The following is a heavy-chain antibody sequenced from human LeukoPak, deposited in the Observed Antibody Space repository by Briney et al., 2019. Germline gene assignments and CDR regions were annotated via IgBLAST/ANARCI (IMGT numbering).Heavy chain of an antibody. V-gene: IGHV3-23*01. CDR3: ARDRSGYELSGLDY. J-gene: IGHJ4*02. CDR2: ISGSGGST. Sequence: PGGSQRLSCAASGFTFSSYAMSWVRQAPGKGLEWVPAISGSGGSTYYADSVKGRFTISRDNSKNTLYLQMNSLRADDTAVYYCARDRSGYELSGLDYWGQGTLVTVPS. CDR1: GFTFSSYA. D-gene: IGHD3-22*01.